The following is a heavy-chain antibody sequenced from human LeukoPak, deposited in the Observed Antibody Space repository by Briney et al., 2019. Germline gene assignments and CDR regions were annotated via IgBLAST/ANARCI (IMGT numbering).Heavy chain of an antibody. CDR3: ARGTMVRGVDRRYYYYYYGMDV. Sequence: ASVKVSCKASGYTFTSYGISWVRQAPGQGLEWMGWINPNSGGTNYAQKFQGWVTMTRDTSISTAYMELSRLRSDDTAVYYCARGTMVRGVDRRYYYYYYGMDVWGQGTTVTVSS. V-gene: IGHV1-2*04. D-gene: IGHD3-10*01. CDR2: INPNSGGT. J-gene: IGHJ6*02. CDR1: GYTFTSYG.